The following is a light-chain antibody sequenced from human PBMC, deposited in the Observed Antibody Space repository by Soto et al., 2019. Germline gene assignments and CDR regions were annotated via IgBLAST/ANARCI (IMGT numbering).Light chain of an antibody. J-gene: IGKJ1*01. CDR2: GAS. CDR3: QQYNNWPWT. V-gene: IGKV3-15*01. Sequence: EIVMTQSPASLSVSPGERAILSCRASQSISINLAWYQQKPGQAPRLLIHGASTRATGFPARFSGSGSGTDFTLTISSLQSEDFAVYYCQQYNNWPWTFGQGTKVDIK. CDR1: QSISIN.